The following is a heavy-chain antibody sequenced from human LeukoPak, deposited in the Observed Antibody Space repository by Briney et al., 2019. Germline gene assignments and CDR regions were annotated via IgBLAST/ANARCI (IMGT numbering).Heavy chain of an antibody. D-gene: IGHD6-6*01. Sequence: ASVKVSCKASGGTFSSYAISWVRQAPGQGLERMGRIIPIFGTANYAQKFQGRVTITTDESTSTAYMELSSLRSEDTAVYYCARAPDIAARQYYFDYWGQGTLVTVSS. CDR2: IIPIFGTA. V-gene: IGHV1-69*05. J-gene: IGHJ4*02. CDR3: ARAPDIAARQYYFDY. CDR1: GGTFSSYA.